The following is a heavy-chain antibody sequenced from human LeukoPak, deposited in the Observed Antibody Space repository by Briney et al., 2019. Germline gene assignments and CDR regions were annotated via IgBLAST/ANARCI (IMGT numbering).Heavy chain of an antibody. CDR1: GFTFSSYA. CDR3: ARAMIVAVIHSQVDY. J-gene: IGHJ4*02. V-gene: IGHV3-30*04. CDR2: ISYDGSNK. Sequence: GGSLRLSCAASGFTFSSYAMHWVRQAPGKGLEWVAVISYDGSNKYYADSVKGRFTISRDNSKNTLYLQMNSLRAEDTAVYYCARAMIVAVIHSQVDYWGQGTLVTVSS. D-gene: IGHD3-22*01.